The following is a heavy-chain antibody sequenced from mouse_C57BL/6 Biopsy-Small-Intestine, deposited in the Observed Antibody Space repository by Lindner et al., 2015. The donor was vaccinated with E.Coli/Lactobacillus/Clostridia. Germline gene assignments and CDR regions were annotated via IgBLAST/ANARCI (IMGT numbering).Heavy chain of an antibody. V-gene: IGHV1-53*01. D-gene: IGHD2-13*01. Sequence: SVKVSCKASGYTFTTYCMHWLRQAPGQGLEWMGIINPSGGSTTYAQKFQGTVTMTRDTSTSTVYMELSSLRSEDTAVYYCARGGLEMTTLGYLDYWGQGTLVTVSS. J-gene: IGHJ4*01. CDR2: INPSGGST. CDR3: ARGGLEMTTLGYLDY. CDR1: GYTFTTYC.